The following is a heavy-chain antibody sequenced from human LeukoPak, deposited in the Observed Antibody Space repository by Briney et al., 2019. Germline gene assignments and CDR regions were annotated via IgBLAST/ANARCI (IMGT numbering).Heavy chain of an antibody. V-gene: IGHV4-4*02. Sequence: PSETLSLTCAVSGGSISSSNWWSWVRQPPGKGLEWIGEIYHSGSTNYNPSLKSRVTISVDKSKNQFSLKLSSVTAADTAVYYCARDSPPFHSWFDPWGRGTLVTVSS. CDR3: ARDSPPFHSWFDP. J-gene: IGHJ5*02. CDR2: IYHSGST. CDR1: GGSISSSNW.